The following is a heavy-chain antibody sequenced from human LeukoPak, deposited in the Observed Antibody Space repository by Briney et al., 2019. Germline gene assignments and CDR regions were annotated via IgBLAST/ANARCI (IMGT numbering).Heavy chain of an antibody. V-gene: IGHV3-7*01. J-gene: IGHJ4*02. CDR3: ARDKIVGATHFDY. Sequence: GGSLRLSCAASGFTFSSYWMSWVRQAPGKGLEWVANIKQDGSEKYYVDSVKGRFTISRDNAKNSLYLQMDSLRAEDTAVYYCARDKIVGATHFDYWDQGTLVTVSS. D-gene: IGHD1-26*01. CDR2: IKQDGSEK. CDR1: GFTFSSYW.